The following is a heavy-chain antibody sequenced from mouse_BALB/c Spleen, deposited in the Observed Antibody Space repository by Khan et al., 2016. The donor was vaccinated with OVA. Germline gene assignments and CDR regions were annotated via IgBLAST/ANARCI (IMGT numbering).Heavy chain of an antibody. Sequence: VQLVESGPGLVAPSQSLSITCTVSGFSLTSYGVSWVRQSPGKGLEWLGVIWGDGSTNSHSTLISRLIISKDNSKSQVFLKLTGLQTDDTATYYCAKFTPDYYSMDYWGQGTSVTVSS. D-gene: IGHD1-1*01. V-gene: IGHV2-3*01. CDR3: AKFTPDYYSMDY. CDR2: IWGDGST. J-gene: IGHJ4*01. CDR1: GFSLTSYG.